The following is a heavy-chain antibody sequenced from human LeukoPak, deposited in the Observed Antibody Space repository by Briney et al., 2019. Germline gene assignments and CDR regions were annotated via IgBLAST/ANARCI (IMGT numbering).Heavy chain of an antibody. CDR3: ARGSFYCTNGLCYRDAFDI. D-gene: IGHD2-8*01. V-gene: IGHV4-59*01. CDR1: GGSISSYY. CDR2: IYYSGST. J-gene: IGHJ3*02. Sequence: LETLSLTCTVSGGSISSYYWSWIRQPPGKGLEWIGYIYYSGSTNYNPSLKSRVTISVDTSKNQFSLKLSSVTAADTAVYYCARGSFYCTNGLCYRDAFDIWGQGTMVTVSS.